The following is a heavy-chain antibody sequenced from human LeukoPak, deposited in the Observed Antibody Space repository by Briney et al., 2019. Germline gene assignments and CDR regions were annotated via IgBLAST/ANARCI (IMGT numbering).Heavy chain of an antibody. D-gene: IGHD2-2*01. J-gene: IGHJ6*02. CDR2: IYYSGST. CDR3: ARVRRKWEYHRADYYYYGMDV. V-gene: IGHV4-59*01. CDR1: GGSISSYY. Sequence: SKTLSLTCTVSGGSISSYYWSWIRQPPGKGLEWIGYIYYSGSTNYNHSLKSRVTISVDTSKNQFSLKLSSVTAADTAVYYCARVRRKWEYHRADYYYYGMDVWGQGTTVTVSS.